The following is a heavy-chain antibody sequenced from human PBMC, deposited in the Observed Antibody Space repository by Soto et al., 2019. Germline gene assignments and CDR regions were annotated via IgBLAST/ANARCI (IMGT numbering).Heavy chain of an antibody. D-gene: IGHD3-10*01. J-gene: IGHJ4*02. CDR2: IKQDGSEK. CDR3: ARETDGSGSYSVMSEFDY. V-gene: IGHV3-7*01. CDR1: GFTFSSYW. Sequence: GGSLRLSCAASGFTFSSYWMSWVRQAPGKGLEWVANIKQDGSEKYYVDSVKGRFTISRDNAKNSLYLQMNSLRAEDTAVYYCARETDGSGSYSVMSEFDYWGQGTLVTVSS.